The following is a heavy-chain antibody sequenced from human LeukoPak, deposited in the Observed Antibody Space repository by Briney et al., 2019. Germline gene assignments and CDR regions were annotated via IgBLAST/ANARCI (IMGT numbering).Heavy chain of an antibody. J-gene: IGHJ6*02. Sequence: QPGGSLRLSCATSGFTFSSYGFHWVRQAPGKGLEWVAVISNNGGYKHYTDSVKGRFTISRDDSKSTVYLQMNSLRAEDTAVYYCARVYSNSPEYGMDVWGQGTTVTVSS. CDR3: ARVYSNSPEYGMDV. D-gene: IGHD2/OR15-2a*01. CDR1: GFTFSSYG. V-gene: IGHV3-33*01. CDR2: ISNNGGYK.